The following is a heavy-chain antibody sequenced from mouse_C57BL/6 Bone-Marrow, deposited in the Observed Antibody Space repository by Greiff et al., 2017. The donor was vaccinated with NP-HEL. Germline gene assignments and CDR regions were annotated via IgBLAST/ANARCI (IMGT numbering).Heavy chain of an antibody. V-gene: IGHV10-1*01. Sequence: EVKLVESGGGLVQPKGSLKLSCAASGFSFNTYAMNWVRQAPGKGLEWVARIRSKSNNYATYYADSVKDRFTISRDDSESMLYLQMNNLKTGDTAMYYCVSQFITTVVADVWGTGTTVTVSS. CDR1: GFSFNTYA. D-gene: IGHD1-1*01. J-gene: IGHJ1*03. CDR3: VSQFITTVVADV. CDR2: IRSKSNNYAT.